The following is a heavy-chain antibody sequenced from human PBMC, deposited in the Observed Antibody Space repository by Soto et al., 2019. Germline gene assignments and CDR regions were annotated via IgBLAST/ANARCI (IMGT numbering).Heavy chain of an antibody. V-gene: IGHV1-18*04. CDR2: VSAYNGNT. Sequence: PSVKVSCKASGYTFTSYGISWVRQAPGQGLEWMGWVSAYNGNTNYAQKLQGRVTMTTDTSTSTAYMELRSMRSDDTAVYYCARDPTYDDFWSGYASPQNGVEIWG. CDR1: GYTFTSYG. D-gene: IGHD3-3*01. CDR3: ARDPTYDDFWSGYASPQNGVEI. J-gene: IGHJ3*02.